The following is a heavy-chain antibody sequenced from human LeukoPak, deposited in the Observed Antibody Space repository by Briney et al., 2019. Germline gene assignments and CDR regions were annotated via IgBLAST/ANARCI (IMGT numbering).Heavy chain of an antibody. CDR3: ARSLAAAAIGPGYDY. Sequence: SETLSLTCTVSGDSISSYYWSWIRQPPGKGLEWIGYVYYSGSTNYNPSLRSRVAISIDTSKNQFSLRLTSMIAADTAVYYCARSLAAAAIGPGYDYWGQGTLVTVSS. J-gene: IGHJ4*02. D-gene: IGHD6-13*01. CDR1: GDSISSYY. V-gene: IGHV4-59*01. CDR2: VYYSGST.